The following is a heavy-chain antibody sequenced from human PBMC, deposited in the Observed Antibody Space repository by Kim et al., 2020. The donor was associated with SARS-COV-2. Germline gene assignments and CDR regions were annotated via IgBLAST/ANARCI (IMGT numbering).Heavy chain of an antibody. J-gene: IGHJ4*02. CDR3: ARDCSSTSCYRAIDY. V-gene: IGHV3-21*01. D-gene: IGHD2-2*01. Sequence: SVKGRFTISRDNAKNSLYLQMNSLRAEDTAVYYCARDCSSTSCYRAIDYWGQGTLVTVSS.